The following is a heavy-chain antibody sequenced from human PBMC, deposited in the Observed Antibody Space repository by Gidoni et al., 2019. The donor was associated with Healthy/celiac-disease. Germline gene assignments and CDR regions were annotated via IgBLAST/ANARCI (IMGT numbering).Heavy chain of an antibody. Sequence: QVQLQQWGAGLLKPSETLSLPGAVYGGSFSGYYWSWIRQPPGKGLEWIGEINHSGSTNYNPSFKSRVTISVDTSKNQFSLNLSSVTAADTAVYYCARGWGGGSCYTPWGQGTLVTVSS. D-gene: IGHD2-15*01. CDR3: ARGWGGGSCYTP. CDR1: GGSFSGYY. CDR2: INHSGST. J-gene: IGHJ5*02. V-gene: IGHV4-34*01.